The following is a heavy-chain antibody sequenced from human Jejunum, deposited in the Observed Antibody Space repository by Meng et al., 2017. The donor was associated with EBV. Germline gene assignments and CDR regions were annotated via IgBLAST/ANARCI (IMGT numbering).Heavy chain of an antibody. V-gene: IGHV4-4*02. D-gene: IGHD2-21*02. Sequence: ARGRVSPSGTLSLTCAVSRDSMRGRNWWSWVGQYPEGGLKWIGEVNYSGRTNYNPSSKSRVTILVDRYGNHFSLHLSSVNAADTAVYDCVRGGDYYLVYWGQGTLVTVSS. J-gene: IGHJ4*02. CDR2: VNYSGRT. CDR3: VRGGDYYLVY. CDR1: RDSMRGRNW.